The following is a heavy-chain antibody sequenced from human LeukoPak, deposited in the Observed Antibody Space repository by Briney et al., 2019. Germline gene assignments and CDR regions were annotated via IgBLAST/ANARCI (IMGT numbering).Heavy chain of an antibody. J-gene: IGHJ4*02. CDR2: IRYDGNNK. V-gene: IGHV3-30*02. CDR3: AKDLGSGWPYYFDY. D-gene: IGHD6-19*01. CDR1: GFTFSSYG. Sequence: GGSLRLSCAASGFTFSSYGMHWVRQAPGKGLEWVAFIRYDGNNKFYADSVKGRFTISRDNSKNTLYLEMNSLRAEDTAVYYCAKDLGSGWPYYFDYWGQGTPVTVSS.